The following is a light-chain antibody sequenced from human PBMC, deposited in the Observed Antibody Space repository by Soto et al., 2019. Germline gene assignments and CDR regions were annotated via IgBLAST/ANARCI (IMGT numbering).Light chain of an antibody. V-gene: IGKV3-15*01. CDR1: QSISSN. Sequence: EIVMTQSPATLSVSPGERATLSCRASQSISSNLAWYQQKPGQAPRLLIYGASTRATGIPARFSGSGSGTDFTLTISSLQSEDFAVYYCPQYNHWPPLTFGGGTKVEIK. J-gene: IGKJ4*01. CDR2: GAS. CDR3: PQYNHWPPLT.